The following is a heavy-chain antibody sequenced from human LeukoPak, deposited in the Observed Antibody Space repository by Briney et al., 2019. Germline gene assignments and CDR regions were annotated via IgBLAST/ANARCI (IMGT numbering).Heavy chain of an antibody. CDR3: ARVSGSAISSRSLLY. CDR2: INPYNDNT. CDR1: GYPFTNYG. Sequence: GASVKVSCKASGYPFTNYGINWVRQVPGQGLEWLGQINPYNDNTNYPQRLQGRVTMTTDTSTSTSFMELRSLTSSDTAIYYCARVSGSAISSRSLLYWGQGTPVTVSS. V-gene: IGHV1-18*01. J-gene: IGHJ4*02. D-gene: IGHD6-13*01.